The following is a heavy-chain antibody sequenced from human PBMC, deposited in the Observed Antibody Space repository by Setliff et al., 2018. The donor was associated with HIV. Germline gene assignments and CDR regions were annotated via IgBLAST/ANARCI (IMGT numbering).Heavy chain of an antibody. V-gene: IGHV4-59*02. D-gene: IGHD3-22*01. CDR3: GGNGYYSIDY. CDR2: IHYRGST. J-gene: IGHJ4*02. CDR1: DDSVSTFY. Sequence: PSETLSLTCTVSDDSVSTFYWNWIRQPPGKGLEWIGYIHYRGSTNYHPSLRGRVTISVDTSRNQFSLKLNSVTAADTAVYYCGGNGYYSIDYWGQGTLVTVSS.